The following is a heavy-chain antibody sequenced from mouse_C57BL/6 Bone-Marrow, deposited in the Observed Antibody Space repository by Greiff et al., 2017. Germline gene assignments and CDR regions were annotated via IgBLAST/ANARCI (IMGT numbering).Heavy chain of an antibody. J-gene: IGHJ3*01. CDR1: GYTFTSYD. CDR2: ICHRCGRT. V-gene: IGHV1-85*01. D-gene: IGHD4-1*01. Sequence: QVKLQQSGPELVKPGASVKLSCKASGYTFTSYDINWVKQRPGQGLERIGWICHRCGRTKYNEKFKGEANLTVDTSYSKAYMELHSLTAGDAAVYFCARLLGAYWGQGPLVTVSA. CDR3: ARLLGAY.